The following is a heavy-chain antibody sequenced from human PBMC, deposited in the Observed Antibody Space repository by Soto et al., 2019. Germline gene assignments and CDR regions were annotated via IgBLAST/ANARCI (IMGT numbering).Heavy chain of an antibody. J-gene: IGHJ2*01. D-gene: IGHD6-13*01. CDR2: VYHGGKT. V-gene: IGHV4-59*08. Sequence: QVQLQESGPGLVKPSETLSLTCTVSGDYISSHYWSWIRQPPGKGLEWIGYVYHGGKTDSNPSLKSRVTISMDTSKNQIPLRLTSVTAADTAFYYCARPKGIAPAFWYFDLWGRGTLVTVSS. CDR1: GDYISSHY. CDR3: ARPKGIAPAFWYFDL.